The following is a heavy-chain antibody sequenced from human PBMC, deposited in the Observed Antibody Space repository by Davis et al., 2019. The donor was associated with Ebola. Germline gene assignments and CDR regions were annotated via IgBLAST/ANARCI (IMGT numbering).Heavy chain of an antibody. D-gene: IGHD4-17*01. V-gene: IGHV3-23*01. Sequence: ESLKISCAASGFTFSSYAMSLVRQAPGKGLEWVSSISGSGGSTYYADSVKGRFTISRDNSKNTLYLQMNSLRAEDTAVYYCARATYDFGDYSFDYWGQGTLVTVSS. J-gene: IGHJ4*02. CDR1: GFTFSSYA. CDR2: ISGSGGST. CDR3: ARATYDFGDYSFDY.